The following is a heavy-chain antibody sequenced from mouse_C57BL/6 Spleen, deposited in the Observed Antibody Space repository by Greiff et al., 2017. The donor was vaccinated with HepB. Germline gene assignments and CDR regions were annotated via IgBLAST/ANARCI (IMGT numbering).Heavy chain of an antibody. CDR3: ARGDGYDGAYYAMDY. J-gene: IGHJ4*01. Sequence: QVQLQQPGAELVKPGASVKLSCKASGYTFTSYWMHWVKQRPGQGLEWIGIIHPNSGSTNYNEKFKSKATLTVDKSSSTAYMQLSSLTSVDSAVYYCARGDGYDGAYYAMDYWGQGTSVTVSS. CDR2: IHPNSGST. D-gene: IGHD2-2*01. V-gene: IGHV1-64*01. CDR1: GYTFTSYW.